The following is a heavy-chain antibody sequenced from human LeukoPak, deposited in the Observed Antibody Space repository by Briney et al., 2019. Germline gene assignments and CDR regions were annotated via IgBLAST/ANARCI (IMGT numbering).Heavy chain of an antibody. CDR3: ARDGAGYDYVWGSYRSYYFDY. CDR2: IWYDGSSK. V-gene: IGHV3-33*01. D-gene: IGHD3-16*02. CDR1: GFTFSSYG. J-gene: IGHJ4*02. Sequence: GGSLRLSCAASGFTFSSYGMHWVRQAPGKGLEWVAVIWYDGSSKYYADSVKGRFTISRDNSKNTLYLQMNSLRAEDTAVYYCARDGAGYDYVWGSYRSYYFDYWGQGTLVTVSS.